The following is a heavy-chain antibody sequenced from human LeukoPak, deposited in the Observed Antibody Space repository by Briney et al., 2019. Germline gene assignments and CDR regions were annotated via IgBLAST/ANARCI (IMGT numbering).Heavy chain of an antibody. V-gene: IGHV1-2*02. CDR2: INPNSGGT. Sequence: GASVKVSCKASGYTFTGYYMHWVRQAPGQGLEWMGWINPNSGGTNYAQKFQGRVTMTRDTSISTAYMELSRLRSDDTVVYYCARGAMVRGVIIWGDYFDYWGQGTLVTVSS. CDR1: GYTFTGYY. D-gene: IGHD3-10*01. J-gene: IGHJ4*02. CDR3: ARGAMVRGVIIWGDYFDY.